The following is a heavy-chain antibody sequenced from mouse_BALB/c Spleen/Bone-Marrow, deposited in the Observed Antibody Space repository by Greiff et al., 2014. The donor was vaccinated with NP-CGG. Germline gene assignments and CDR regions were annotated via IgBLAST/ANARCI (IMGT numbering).Heavy chain of an antibody. V-gene: IGHV1-7*01. D-gene: IGHD1-1*01. CDR1: GYTFTSYW. CDR2: INPSTGYT. CDR3: ARGATVVARYFDS. J-gene: IGHJ2*01. Sequence: QVQLQQPGAELAKPGASVMMSCKASGYTFTSYWMHWVKQRPGQALEWIGYINPSTGYTEFNQKFKDKATLTADKSSSTAYMHLSSLTSEDSAVYYCARGATVVARYFDSRGQGTTLTVSS.